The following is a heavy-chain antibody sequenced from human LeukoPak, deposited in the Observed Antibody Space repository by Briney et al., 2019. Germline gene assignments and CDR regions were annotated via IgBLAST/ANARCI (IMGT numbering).Heavy chain of an antibody. CDR1: GFTFSNYG. J-gene: IGHJ4*02. CDR3: ARDGGSAWFLDY. V-gene: IGHV3-21*01. D-gene: IGHD6-19*01. CDR2: ISTSSSYI. Sequence: PGGTLRLSCAASGFTFSNYGMSWVRQAPGKGLEWVSFISTSSSYIHNADSVKGRFTISRDNAENSPYLQMNSLRAEDTAVYYCARDGGSAWFLDYWGQGTLVTVSS.